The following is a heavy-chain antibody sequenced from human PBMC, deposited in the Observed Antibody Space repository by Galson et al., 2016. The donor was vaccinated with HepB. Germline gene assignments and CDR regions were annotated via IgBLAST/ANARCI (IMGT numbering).Heavy chain of an antibody. CDR3: ARDSWDIVVVSPAMFTFDI. CDR1: GFTFRSYW. CDR2: IKQDGSEK. V-gene: IGHV3-7*01. D-gene: IGHD2-2*01. J-gene: IGHJ3*02. Sequence: SLRLSCAVSGFTFRSYWMSWVRQAPGRGLEWVANIKQDGSEKYYLDSVKDRFTISRDNAKNSLSLQMNSLRVEDTAVYYCARDSWDIVVVSPAMFTFDIWGQGTMVTVSS.